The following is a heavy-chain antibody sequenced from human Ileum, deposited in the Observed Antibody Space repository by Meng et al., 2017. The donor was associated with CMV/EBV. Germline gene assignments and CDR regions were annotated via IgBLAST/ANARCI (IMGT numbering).Heavy chain of an antibody. J-gene: IGHJ1*01. V-gene: IGHV3-33*06. Sequence: GESLKISCAASGFTFHDYVMHWVRQAPGKGLEWVAAVWYGGNTKYYADSVRGRFTISRDDSKNTLSLQMNSLRAEDTAIYYCAKEWYGYFHHWGQGTLVTVSS. D-gene: IGHD3-10*01. CDR2: VWYGGNTK. CDR1: GFTFHDYV. CDR3: AKEWYGYFHH.